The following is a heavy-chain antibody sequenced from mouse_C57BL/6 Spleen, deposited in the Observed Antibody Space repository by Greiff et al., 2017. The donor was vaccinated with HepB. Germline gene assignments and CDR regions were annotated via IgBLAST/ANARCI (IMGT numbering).Heavy chain of an antibody. CDR1: GFNIKDDY. D-gene: IGHD2-3*01. CDR3: TTNDGYYDY. V-gene: IGHV14-4*01. Sequence: VQLQQSGAELVRPGASVKLSCTASGFNIKDDYMHWVKQRPEQGLEWIGWIDPENGDTEYASKFQGKATITADTSSNTAYLQLSSLTSEETAVYYCTTNDGYYDYWGQGTTLTVSS. CDR2: IDPENGDT. J-gene: IGHJ2*01.